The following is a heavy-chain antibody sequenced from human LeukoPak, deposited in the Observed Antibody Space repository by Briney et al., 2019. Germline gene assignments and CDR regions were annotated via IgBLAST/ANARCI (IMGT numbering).Heavy chain of an antibody. CDR2: VIPFLGIS. Sequence: GASVKVSCKASGGTFSSYAISWVRRAPGHGLEWMGRVIPFLGISNYAQKFQGRVTITADKSTSTAYMELSSLRSEDTAVYYCAREDPPLGGVIVRFDYWGQGTLVTVSS. D-gene: IGHD3-16*02. CDR1: GGTFSSYA. V-gene: IGHV1-69*04. J-gene: IGHJ4*02. CDR3: AREDPPLGGVIVRFDY.